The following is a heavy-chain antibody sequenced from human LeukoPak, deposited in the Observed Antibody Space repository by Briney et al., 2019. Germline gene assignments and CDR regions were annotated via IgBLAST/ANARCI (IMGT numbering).Heavy chain of an antibody. D-gene: IGHD6-13*01. J-gene: IGHJ5*02. CDR3: ARGREDSSSWDWFDP. Sequence: PSETLSLTCAVYGGSFSGYYWGWIRQPPGKGLEWIGEINHSGSTNYNPSLKSRVTISVDTSKNQFSLKLSSVTAADTAVYYCARGREDSSSWDWFDPWGQGTLVTVSS. CDR2: INHSGST. CDR1: GGSFSGYY. V-gene: IGHV4-34*01.